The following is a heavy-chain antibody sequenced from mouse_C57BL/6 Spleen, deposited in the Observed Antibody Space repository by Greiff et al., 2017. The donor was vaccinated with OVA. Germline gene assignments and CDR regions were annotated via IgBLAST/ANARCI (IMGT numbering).Heavy chain of an antibody. CDR1: GYSITSGYY. D-gene: IGHD3-2*02. CDR2: ISYDGSN. CDR3: ATAQATYYFDY. Sequence: EVKLLESGPGLVKPSQSLSLTCSVTGYSITSGYYWNWIRQFPGNKLEWMGYISYDGSNNYNPSLKNRISITRDTSKNQFFLKLNSVTTEDTATYYCATAQATYYFDYWGQGTTLTVSS. J-gene: IGHJ2*01. V-gene: IGHV3-6*01.